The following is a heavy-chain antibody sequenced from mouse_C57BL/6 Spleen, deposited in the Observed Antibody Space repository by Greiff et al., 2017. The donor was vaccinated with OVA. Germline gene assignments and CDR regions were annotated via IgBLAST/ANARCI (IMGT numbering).Heavy chain of an antibody. CDR1: GYSFTDYN. J-gene: IGHJ3*01. Sequence: VQLQQSGPELVKPGASVQMSCKASGYSFTDYNMNWVKQSNGKSLEWIGVINPNYGTTSYNQKFKGKATMTVDQSSRTAYMQLNSLTSEDSAVYYCARRGSSGPWFAYWGQGTLVTVSA. D-gene: IGHD3-2*02. CDR2: INPNYGTT. V-gene: IGHV1-39*01. CDR3: ARRGSSGPWFAY.